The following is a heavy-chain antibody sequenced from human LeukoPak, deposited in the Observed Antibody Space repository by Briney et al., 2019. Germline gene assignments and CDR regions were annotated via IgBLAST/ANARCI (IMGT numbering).Heavy chain of an antibody. CDR1: GYTFTSYY. V-gene: IGHV1-2*02. Sequence: ASVKVSCKASGYTFTSYYMHWVRQAPGQGLEWMGWINPNSGGTNYAQKFQGRVTMTRDTSISTAYMELSRLRSDDTAVYYCAREVEDYYDSSGCYFDYWGQGTLVTVSS. CDR3: AREVEDYYDSSGCYFDY. D-gene: IGHD3-22*01. J-gene: IGHJ4*02. CDR2: INPNSGGT.